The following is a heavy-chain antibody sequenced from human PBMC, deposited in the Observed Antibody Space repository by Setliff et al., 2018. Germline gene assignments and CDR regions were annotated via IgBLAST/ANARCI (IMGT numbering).Heavy chain of an antibody. CDR1: GLSFRDHF. V-gene: IGHV3-11*04. Sequence: GGSLRLSCAASGLSFRDHFMDWVRQAPGKGLEWVSYISSSGSTIYYADSVKGRFTISRDNAKNSLYLQMNSLRAEDTAVYYCARDSHTYYDILTGYLDFDYWGQGTLVTVSS. CDR2: ISSSGSTI. CDR3: ARDSHTYYDILTGYLDFDY. D-gene: IGHD3-9*01. J-gene: IGHJ4*02.